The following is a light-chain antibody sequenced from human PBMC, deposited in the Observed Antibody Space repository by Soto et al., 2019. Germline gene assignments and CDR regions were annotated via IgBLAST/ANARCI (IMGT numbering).Light chain of an antibody. CDR1: SGSIASNY. J-gene: IGLJ1*01. CDR3: QSYDSSHYL. CDR2: EDN. V-gene: IGLV6-57*04. Sequence: NFMLTQPHSVSESPGKTVTISCTRSSGSIASNYVQWYQQRPGSAPTTVIYEDNQRPSGVPDRFSGSIDSSSNSASLTISGLKTEEEADYYCQSYDSSHYLFGNGTKVTV.